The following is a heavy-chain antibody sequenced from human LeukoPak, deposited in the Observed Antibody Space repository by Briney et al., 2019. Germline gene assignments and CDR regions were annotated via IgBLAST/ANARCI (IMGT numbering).Heavy chain of an antibody. D-gene: IGHD2-21*02. J-gene: IGHJ3*02. CDR1: GFTLSSYA. V-gene: IGHV3-23*01. Sequence: PGGSLRLSWAASGFTLSSYAMSWVRQAPGKGLEWVSAISDTGNTDHADSVKGRFTISRDNSKNTLYLQMNSLRAEDTAVYYCARAPGHIVVVTAIPTDAFDIWGQGTMVTVSS. CDR3: ARAPGHIVVVTAIPTDAFDI. CDR2: ISDTGNT.